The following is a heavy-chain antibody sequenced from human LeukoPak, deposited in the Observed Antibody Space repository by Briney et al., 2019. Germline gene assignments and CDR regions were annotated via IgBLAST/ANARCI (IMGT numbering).Heavy chain of an antibody. Sequence: GGSLRPSWPPLEFPFTFFALTGSRQAQGRGLGWAPFIGGVGGSTYYADSVKGRFTISRDNSKNTLYLQMNSLRVEDTAVYYCAKDRSKGSYGDDFDHWGQGTLVTVSS. CDR1: EFPFTFFA. CDR2: IGGVGGST. D-gene: IGHD5-18*01. J-gene: IGHJ4*02. V-gene: IGHV3-23*01. CDR3: AKDRSKGSYGDDFDH.